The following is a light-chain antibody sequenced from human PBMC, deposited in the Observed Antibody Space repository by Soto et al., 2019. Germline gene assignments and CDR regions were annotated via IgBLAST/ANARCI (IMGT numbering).Light chain of an antibody. J-gene: IGKJ1*01. V-gene: IGKV3-20*01. CDR1: QSVSSSY. CDR3: QQYGSSVT. Sequence: EIVLTQSPGTLSLSPGERATLSCRASQSVSSSYLAWYQQKPGQAPRLLIYGASSRATGIPDRFSGSGSGTDFTLTISRLEPEDFAVYYCQQYGSSVTFGQGTTGDIK. CDR2: GAS.